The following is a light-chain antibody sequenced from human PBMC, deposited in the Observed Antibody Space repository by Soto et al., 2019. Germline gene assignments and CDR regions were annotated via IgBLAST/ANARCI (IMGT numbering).Light chain of an antibody. V-gene: IGLV1-47*01. CDR3: AAWDDSLSGRV. CDR2: RNN. Sequence: QSVLTQPPSASGTPGQRVTISCSGSSSNIGNNYVYWYQQLQGTAPKLLIYRNNQRPSGVPDRFSGSKSGTSASLAISGLRSEDEADYYCAAWDDSLSGRVFGGGTKLTVL. J-gene: IGLJ3*02. CDR1: SSNIGNNY.